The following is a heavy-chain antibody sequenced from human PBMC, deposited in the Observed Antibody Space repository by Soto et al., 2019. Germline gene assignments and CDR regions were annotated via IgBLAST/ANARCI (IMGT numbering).Heavy chain of an antibody. D-gene: IGHD3-22*01. CDR2: IWYDGSNK. V-gene: IGHV3-33*01. CDR3: ARDFSGYDSSGYYFFPDY. J-gene: IGHJ4*02. CDR1: GFTFSSYG. Sequence: PGGSLRLSCAASGFTFSSYGMHWVRQAPGKGLEWVAVIWYDGSNKYYADSVKGRFTISRDNSKNTLYLQMNSLRAEDTAVYYCARDFSGYDSSGYYFFPDYWGQGTLVTVSS.